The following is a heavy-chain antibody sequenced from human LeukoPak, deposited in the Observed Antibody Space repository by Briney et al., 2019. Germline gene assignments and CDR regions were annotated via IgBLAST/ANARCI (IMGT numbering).Heavy chain of an antibody. Sequence: PSETLSLTCTVSGGSISSYYWSWLRHPPGEGLGWCGYIYYSGSTNYNPSLKSRVTISVDTSKNQFSLKLSSVTAADTAVYYCASLDRRFSSSPEVDYWGQGTLVTVSS. CDR1: GGSISSYY. J-gene: IGHJ4*02. CDR3: ASLDRRFSSSPEVDY. D-gene: IGHD6-6*01. CDR2: IYYSGST. V-gene: IGHV4-59*01.